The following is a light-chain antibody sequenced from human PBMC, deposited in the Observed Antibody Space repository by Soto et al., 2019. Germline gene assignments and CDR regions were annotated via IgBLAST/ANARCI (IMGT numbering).Light chain of an antibody. CDR1: QSVSSY. Sequence: EIVLTQSPATLSLSPREKATLSCRASQSVSSYLAWYQQKPGQAPRLLIYDASNRATGIPARFSGSGSGTDFTLTISSLEPEDFAVYYCQQRSNWPLTFGGGTKVDIK. V-gene: IGKV3-11*01. CDR3: QQRSNWPLT. CDR2: DAS. J-gene: IGKJ4*01.